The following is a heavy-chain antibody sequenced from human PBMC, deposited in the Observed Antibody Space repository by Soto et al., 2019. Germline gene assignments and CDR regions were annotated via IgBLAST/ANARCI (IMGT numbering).Heavy chain of an antibody. V-gene: IGHV3-21*01. Sequence: GGSLRLCCAASGFTVSSYSMDWVRQEPGKGLEWVSSISSGGTYIYFADSLKGRFTISRDNANNSLYLQMHSLRGEDTAVYYCARARNNYGSGSYNLDYWGQGTLVTVPQ. J-gene: IGHJ4*02. D-gene: IGHD3-10*01. CDR1: GFTVSSYS. CDR2: ISSGGTYI. CDR3: ARARNNYGSGSYNLDY.